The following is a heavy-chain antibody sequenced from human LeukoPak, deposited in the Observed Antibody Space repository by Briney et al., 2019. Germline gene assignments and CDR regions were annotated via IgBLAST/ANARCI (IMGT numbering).Heavy chain of an antibody. V-gene: IGHV4-31*03. CDR3: ASSSSTRSLFDY. J-gene: IGHJ4*02. D-gene: IGHD2-2*01. CDR2: IYYSGST. Sequence: SETLSLTCTVSGGSISSGGYYWSWIRQHPGKGLEWIGYIYYSGSTYYNPSLKSRVTISVDTSKNQFSLKLSSVTAADTAVYYCASSSSTRSLFDYWGRGTLVTVSS. CDR1: GGSISSGGYY.